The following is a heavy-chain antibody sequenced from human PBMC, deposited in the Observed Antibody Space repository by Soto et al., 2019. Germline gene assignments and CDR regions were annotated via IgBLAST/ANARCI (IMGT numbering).Heavy chain of an antibody. CDR2: ISGYNGNT. V-gene: IGHV1-18*01. CDR3: ARDPRYGGP. D-gene: IGHD1-20*01. CDR1: GCTFTNYG. J-gene: IGHJ5*02. Sequence: QGQLVQSGSEVKKPGASVKVSCKASGCTFTNYGIIWVRQAPGQGLEWMGWISGYNGNTKYAQKFQGRVTMTTDTSTSTAYMELRSLRSDDTAVYYCARDPRYGGPWGQGALVTVSS.